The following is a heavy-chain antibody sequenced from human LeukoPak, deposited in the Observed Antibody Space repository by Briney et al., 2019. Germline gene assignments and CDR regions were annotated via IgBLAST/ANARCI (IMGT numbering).Heavy chain of an antibody. CDR3: AREKPSWELLYGFDY. J-gene: IGHJ4*02. Sequence: VASVKVSCKASGGTFSSYAISWVRQAPGQGLEWMGGIIPIFGTENYAQKFQGRVTITADESTSTAYMELSSLRSEDTAVYYCAREKPSWELLYGFDYWGQGTLVTVSS. CDR1: GGTFSSYA. D-gene: IGHD1-26*01. V-gene: IGHV1-69*13. CDR2: IIPIFGTE.